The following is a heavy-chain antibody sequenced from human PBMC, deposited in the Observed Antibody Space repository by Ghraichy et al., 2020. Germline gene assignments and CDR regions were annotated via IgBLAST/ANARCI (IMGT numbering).Heavy chain of an antibody. CDR1: GDSISSSGYF. CDR2: MYYGGDT. D-gene: IGHD6-13*01. Sequence: SETLSLTCSVSGDSISSSGYFWGWIRQPTGKGPEWIGSMYYGGDTYYNPSLKSRVTISADTSKNQFSLNLRSVTAADTAVYYCARPFASSWPSFDHWGQGILVTVSS. V-gene: IGHV4-39*01. J-gene: IGHJ4*02. CDR3: ARPFASSWPSFDH.